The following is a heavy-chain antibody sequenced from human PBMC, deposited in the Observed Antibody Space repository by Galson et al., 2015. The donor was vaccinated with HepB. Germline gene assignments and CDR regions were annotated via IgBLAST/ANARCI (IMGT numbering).Heavy chain of an antibody. J-gene: IGHJ6*02. CDR1: GFSLSTSGMC. CDR3: ARIRLVRGVSQNDYYYGMDV. V-gene: IGHV2-70*11. D-gene: IGHD3-10*01. CDR2: IDWDDDK. Sequence: PALVKPTQTLTLTCTFSGFSLSTSGMCVSWIRQPPGKALEWLARIDWDDDKYYSTSLKTRLTISKDTSKNQVVLTMTNMDPVDTATYYCARIRLVRGVSQNDYYYGMDVWGQGTTVTVSS.